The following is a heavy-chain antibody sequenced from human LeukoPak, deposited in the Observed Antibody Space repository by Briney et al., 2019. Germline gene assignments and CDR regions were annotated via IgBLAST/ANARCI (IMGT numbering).Heavy chain of an antibody. CDR2: ISGSGGST. D-gene: IGHD3-22*01. Sequence: PGGSLRLSCAASGFTFSSYAMSWVRQAPGKGLEWVSAISGSGGSTYYADSVKGRFTISRDNSKNTLYLQMNSLRAEDTAVYCCAKDEDYYDSSGYYPAVDYWGQGTLVTVSS. CDR3: AKDEDYYDSSGYYPAVDY. J-gene: IGHJ4*02. CDR1: GFTFSSYA. V-gene: IGHV3-23*01.